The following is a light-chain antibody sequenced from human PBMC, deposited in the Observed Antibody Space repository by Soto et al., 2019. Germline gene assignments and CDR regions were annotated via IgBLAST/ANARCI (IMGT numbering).Light chain of an antibody. CDR1: SSNIGNNY. J-gene: IGLJ2*01. CDR3: GPWDSSLSAAV. Sequence: QSVLTQPPSVSAAPGQKVTISCSGSSSNIGNNYVSWYQQLPGTAPKLLIYDNNKRPSGIPDRFSGSKSGTSATLGITGLQTGDKADYYCGPWDSSLSAAVFGGGTKLTVL. CDR2: DNN. V-gene: IGLV1-51*01.